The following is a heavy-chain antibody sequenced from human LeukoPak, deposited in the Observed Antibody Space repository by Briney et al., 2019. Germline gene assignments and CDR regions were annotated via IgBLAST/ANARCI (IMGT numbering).Heavy chain of an antibody. D-gene: IGHD6-19*01. CDR2: VYQTGDT. Sequence: SETLSLTCIVSGGSMNNYYWSWFRQPPGKGLEWIAYVYQTGDTRYNPSLKSRVSISLDMSKNQFSLKVSSVTATDTAVYYCARHPFSAPFDYWSQGILVTVSS. CDR1: GGSMNNYY. J-gene: IGHJ4*02. V-gene: IGHV4-59*08. CDR3: ARHPFSAPFDY.